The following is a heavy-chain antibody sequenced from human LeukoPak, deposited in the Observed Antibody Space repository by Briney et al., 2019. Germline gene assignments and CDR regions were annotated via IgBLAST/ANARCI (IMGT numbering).Heavy chain of an antibody. V-gene: IGHV3-23*01. Sequence: PGGSLRLSCVASGITFSSYSMNWVRQAPGKGLEWVSGVRSSAGSTYYADSVKGRFTISRDNSKNTLSLQMNSLRAEDTAVYYCARRVFSMIALVLNDALDVWGQGTMVTVSS. CDR3: ARRVFSMIALVLNDALDV. CDR2: VRSSAGST. CDR1: GITFSSYS. D-gene: IGHD3-22*01. J-gene: IGHJ3*01.